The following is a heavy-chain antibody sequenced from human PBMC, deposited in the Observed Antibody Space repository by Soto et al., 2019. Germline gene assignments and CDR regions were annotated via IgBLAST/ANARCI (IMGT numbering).Heavy chain of an antibody. J-gene: IGHJ4*02. Sequence: QVQLVQSGAEVKKPGSSVKVSCKAAGGTFSSYTISWVRQATGQGQEWMGRIIPILGIANYAQKFQESGKITTNNSTSTTYMQLSNLTAEDSAVNSLARSARAYCFPAYWGQGTLVTVSS. CDR3: ARSARAYCFPAY. V-gene: IGHV1-69*02. CDR2: IIPILGIA. CDR1: GGTFSSYT. D-gene: IGHD1-26*01.